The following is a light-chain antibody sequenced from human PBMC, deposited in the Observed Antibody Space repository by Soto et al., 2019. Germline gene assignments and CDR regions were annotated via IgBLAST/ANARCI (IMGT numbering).Light chain of an antibody. V-gene: IGKV3D-15*01. CDR2: GAS. CDR3: QQYNNWPPL. Sequence: EIVLTQSPATLSVSPGARATLSCRASQSVSSNLAWYQQKPGQAPRLLIYGASTRATGIPARFSGSGSGTEFTLTISSLQSEDCAVYYCQQYNNWPPLFGGGTKVEIK. J-gene: IGKJ4*01. CDR1: QSVSSN.